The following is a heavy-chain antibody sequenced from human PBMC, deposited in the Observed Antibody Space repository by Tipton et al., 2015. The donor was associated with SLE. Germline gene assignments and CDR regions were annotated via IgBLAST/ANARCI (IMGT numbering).Heavy chain of an antibody. J-gene: IGHJ6*04. Sequence: TLSLTCIVSGGSVSSSTWWSWVRQPPGKGLEWIGEIYHSGSTNYNPSLKSRVTISVEKSKSQFSLQLSSVTAADTAVYYCARRWGSSRSYVDVWGKGTTVTVSS. CDR2: IYHSGST. CDR1: GGSVSSSTW. V-gene: IGHV4-4*02. CDR3: ARRWGSSRSYVDV. D-gene: IGHD6-13*01.